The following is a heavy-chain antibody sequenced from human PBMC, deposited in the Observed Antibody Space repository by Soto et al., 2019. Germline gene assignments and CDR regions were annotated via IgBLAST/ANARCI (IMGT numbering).Heavy chain of an antibody. CDR3: ARGDYYGSGNPFYFDY. CDR2: IGTAGDT. J-gene: IGHJ4*02. V-gene: IGHV3-13*01. Sequence: EVQLVESGGGLVQPGGSLRLSCAASGFTFSSYDMHWVRQATGKGLEWVSAIGTAGDTYYPGSVKGRLTISRENAKNSLYLQMNSLRAGDTVVYYCARGDYYGSGNPFYFDYWGQGTLVTVSS. CDR1: GFTFSSYD. D-gene: IGHD3-10*01.